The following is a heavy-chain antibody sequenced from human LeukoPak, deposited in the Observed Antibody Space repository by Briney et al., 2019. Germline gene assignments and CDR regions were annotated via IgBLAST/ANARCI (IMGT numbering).Heavy chain of an antibody. CDR1: GSTFSNAW. Sequence: GGSLRLSCAASGSTFSNAWMSWVRQAPGKGLEWVGRIKSKTDGGTTDYAAPVKGRFTISRDDSKNTLYLQMNSLKTEDTAVYYCTTIFKSDIVAYWGQGTLVTVSS. CDR2: IKSKTDGGTT. V-gene: IGHV3-15*01. CDR3: TTIFKSDIVAY. J-gene: IGHJ4*02. D-gene: IGHD5-12*01.